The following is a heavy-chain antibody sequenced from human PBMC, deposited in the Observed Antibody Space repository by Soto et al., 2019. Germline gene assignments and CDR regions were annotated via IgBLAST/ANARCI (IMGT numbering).Heavy chain of an antibody. D-gene: IGHD2-15*01. CDR1: GYTFTGYY. J-gene: IGHJ6*02. V-gene: IGHV1-2*04. CDR3: ARGCSGGSCYYYYGMDV. CDR2: INPNSGGT. Sequence: VASVKVSCKASGYTFTGYYMHWVRQAPGQGLEWMGWINPNSGGTNYAQKFQGWVTMTRDTSISTAYMELSRLRSDDTAVYYCARGCSGGSCYYYYGMDVWGQGTTVTVSS.